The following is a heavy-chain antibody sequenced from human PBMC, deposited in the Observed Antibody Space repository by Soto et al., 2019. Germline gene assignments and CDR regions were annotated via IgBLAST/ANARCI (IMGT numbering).Heavy chain of an antibody. J-gene: IGHJ2*01. CDR3: GAFNWAHWYFDL. V-gene: IGHV4-39*07. Sequence: SETLSLTCTVSGGSISSSSYYWGWIRQPPGKGLEWIGSIYYSGSTYYNPSLKSRVTISVDTSKNQFSLKLSSVPAADTAVYYCGAFNWAHWYFDLWGRGTLVTVSS. CDR2: IYYSGST. CDR1: GGSISSSSYY. D-gene: IGHD7-27*01.